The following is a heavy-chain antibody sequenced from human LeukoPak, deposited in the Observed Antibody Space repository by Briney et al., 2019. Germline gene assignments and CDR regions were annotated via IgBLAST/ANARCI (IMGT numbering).Heavy chain of an antibody. CDR3: ARAHEYSSSWYESFNGYYYYYMDV. CDR2: ISSNGGST. D-gene: IGHD6-13*01. J-gene: IGHJ6*03. V-gene: IGHV3-64*01. Sequence: LSGGSLRLSCAASGFTFSSYAMHWVRQAPGKGLEYVSAISSNGGSTYYANSVKGRFTISRDNSKNTLYLQMGSLRAEDMAVYYCARAHEYSSSWYESFNGYYYYYMDVWGKGTTVTVSS. CDR1: GFTFSSYA.